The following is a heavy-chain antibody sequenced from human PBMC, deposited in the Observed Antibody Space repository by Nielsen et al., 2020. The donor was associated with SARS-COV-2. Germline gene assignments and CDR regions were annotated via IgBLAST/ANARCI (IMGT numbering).Heavy chain of an antibody. CDR3: ASAADYVWGSGGY. D-gene: IGHD3-16*01. V-gene: IGHV3-33*01. CDR1: GFTFSSYG. Sequence: GGSMPLSCAASGFTFSSYGMHWVRQAPGKGLEWVAVIWYDGSNKYYADSVKGRFTISRDNSKNTLYLQMNSLRAEDTAVYYCASAADYVWGSGGYWGQGTLVTVSS. CDR2: IWYDGSNK. J-gene: IGHJ4*02.